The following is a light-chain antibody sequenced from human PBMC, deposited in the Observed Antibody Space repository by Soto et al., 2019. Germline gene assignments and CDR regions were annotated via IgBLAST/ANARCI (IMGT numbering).Light chain of an antibody. Sequence: QSALTQPSSVSGSPGQSLTISCTGTSSDVGGYNYVSWYQQYPGKVPKLMIYDVTKRPSGVPDRFSGSKSGNTASLTISGLQAEDEADYYCCSHAGSYTYVFGTGTEVTVL. CDR2: DVT. J-gene: IGLJ1*01. CDR3: CSHAGSYTYV. V-gene: IGLV2-11*01. CDR1: SSDVGGYNY.